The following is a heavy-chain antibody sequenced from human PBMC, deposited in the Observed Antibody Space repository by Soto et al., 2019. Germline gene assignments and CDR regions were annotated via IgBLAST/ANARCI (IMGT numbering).Heavy chain of an antibody. D-gene: IGHD6-6*01. CDR1: GVTVSLYS. CDR2: ITSSSSYI. J-gene: IGHJ4*02. Sequence: GGSLGLCCAASGVTVSLYSMILVRQAPGKGLEWVASITSSSSYIYYEDSLKGRFTISRDNAKNSLFLQLDSLRAEDTAVYFCVRARSTDRRPDYRGQGNLVTVSS. V-gene: IGHV3-21*01. CDR3: VRARSTDRRPDY.